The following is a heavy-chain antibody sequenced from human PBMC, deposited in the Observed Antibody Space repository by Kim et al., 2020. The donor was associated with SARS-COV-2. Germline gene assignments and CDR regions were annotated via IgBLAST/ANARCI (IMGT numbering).Heavy chain of an antibody. J-gene: IGHJ4*02. Sequence: YYADSVKGRFTVSRDNAKNSLFLQMNSLRVEDTAVYYCARVKYYYDVTGYWGQGTLVTVSS. CDR3: ARVKYYYDVTGY. D-gene: IGHD3-22*01. V-gene: IGHV3-48*04.